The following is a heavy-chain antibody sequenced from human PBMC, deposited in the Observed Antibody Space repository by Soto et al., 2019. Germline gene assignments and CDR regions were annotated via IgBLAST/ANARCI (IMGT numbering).Heavy chain of an antibody. Sequence: ESLKISCKGSGYSFTSYWIGWVRQMPGKSLEWMGIIYPGDSDTRYSPSFQGQVTISADKSISTAYLQWSSLKASDTAMYYCARTSAAGKYYYGMDVWGQGTTVTVSS. V-gene: IGHV5-51*01. CDR2: IYPGDSDT. J-gene: IGHJ6*02. CDR1: GYSFTSYW. CDR3: ARTSAAGKYYYGMDV. D-gene: IGHD6-13*01.